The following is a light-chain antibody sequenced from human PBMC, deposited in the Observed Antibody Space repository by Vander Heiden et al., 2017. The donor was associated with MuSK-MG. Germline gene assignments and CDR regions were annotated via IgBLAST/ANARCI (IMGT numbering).Light chain of an antibody. V-gene: IGLV1-40*01. Sequence: QSVLTQPPSVSGAPGQRVTISCTGTNPNIGAGYDVHWYQQVPGKAPKLLMFQNADRPSGVPDRFSGSNSGTSASLAITGLQAEDEADYYCQSYDSSLSASVFGTGTKVTVL. J-gene: IGLJ1*01. CDR2: QNA. CDR3: QSYDSSLSASV. CDR1: NPNIGAGYD.